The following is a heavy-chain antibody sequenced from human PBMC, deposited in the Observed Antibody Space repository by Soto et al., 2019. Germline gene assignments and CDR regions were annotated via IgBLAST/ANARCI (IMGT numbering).Heavy chain of an antibody. J-gene: IGHJ5*02. CDR3: ARGTAARPIPDWFDT. D-gene: IGHD6-6*01. V-gene: IGHV3-21*01. CDR1: GFTFSSYS. Sequence: GGSLRLSCAASGFTFSSYSMNWVRQAPGKGLEWVSSISSSSSYIYYADSVKGRFTISRDNAKSSLYLQMNSLRAEDTAVYYCARGTAARPIPDWFDTWGQGTLVTVSS. CDR2: ISSSSSYI.